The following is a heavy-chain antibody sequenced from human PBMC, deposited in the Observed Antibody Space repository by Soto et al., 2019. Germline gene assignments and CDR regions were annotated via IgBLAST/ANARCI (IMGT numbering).Heavy chain of an antibody. CDR3: AGATRTYYYDSSGYPLEAFDI. Sequence: ASVKVSCKASGGTFSSYAISWVRQAPGQGLEWMGGIIPIFGNTNYAQKLQGRVTMTTDTSTSTAYMELRSLRSDDTAVYYCAGATRTYYYDSSGYPLEAFDIWGQGTMVTVSS. J-gene: IGHJ3*02. CDR1: GGTFSSYA. V-gene: IGHV1-18*01. D-gene: IGHD3-22*01. CDR2: IIPIFGNT.